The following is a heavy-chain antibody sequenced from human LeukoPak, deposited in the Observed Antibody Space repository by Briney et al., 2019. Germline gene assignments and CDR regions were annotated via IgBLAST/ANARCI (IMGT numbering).Heavy chain of an antibody. Sequence: SETLSLTCSVSGASITSYYWNWIRQPPGKGLEWIGNTYSSGNTNYNPSLESRVTISLDTSKNQFSLRLSSVTAADTAVYYCAKDWELGSWGQGTLVTASS. CDR2: TYSSGNT. CDR1: GASITSYY. D-gene: IGHD1-26*01. CDR3: AKDWELGS. J-gene: IGHJ5*02. V-gene: IGHV4-59*01.